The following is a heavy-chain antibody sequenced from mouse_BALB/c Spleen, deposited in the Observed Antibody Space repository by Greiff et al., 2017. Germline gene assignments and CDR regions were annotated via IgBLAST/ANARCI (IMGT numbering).Heavy chain of an antibody. Sequence: VKVVESGAELMKPGASVKISCKATGYTFSSYWIELVKQRPGHGLEWIGEILPGSGSTNYNEKFKGKATFTADTSSNTAYMQLSSLTSEDSAVYYCARAYGNYAMDYWGQGTSVTVSS. CDR3: ARAYGNYAMDY. D-gene: IGHD2-1*01. V-gene: IGHV1-9*01. CDR2: ILPGSGST. CDR1: GYTFSSYW. J-gene: IGHJ4*01.